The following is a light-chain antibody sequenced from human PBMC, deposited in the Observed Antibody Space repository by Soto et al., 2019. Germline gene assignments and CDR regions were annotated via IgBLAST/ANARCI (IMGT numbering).Light chain of an antibody. CDR2: KHN. J-gene: IGLJ2*01. Sequence: SCELTQPPSVSVSPGQTASITCSGDKLGDKYACWYQQKPGQSPVLVIYKHNKRPSGIPERFSGSNSGNTATLTISGTQAMDEADYYCQAWDSSTDVVFGGGTQLTVL. V-gene: IGLV3-1*01. CDR1: KLGDKY. CDR3: QAWDSSTDVV.